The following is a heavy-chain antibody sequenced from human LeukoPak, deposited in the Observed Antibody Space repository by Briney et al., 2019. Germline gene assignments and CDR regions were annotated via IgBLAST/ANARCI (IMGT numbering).Heavy chain of an antibody. CDR3: ARSSRTGTFSY. CDR2: VYYGRSP. D-gene: IGHD6-13*01. CDR1: GDSISRSTYY. V-gene: IGHV4-39*02. J-gene: IGHJ4*02. Sequence: SETLSLTCTVSGDSISRSTYYWAWIRQPPGKGLEWIGSVYYGRSPYFNPSLESRATISVDTSKNHFSLKMSSVTAADTAVYYCARSSRTGTFSYWGQGTLVTVSS.